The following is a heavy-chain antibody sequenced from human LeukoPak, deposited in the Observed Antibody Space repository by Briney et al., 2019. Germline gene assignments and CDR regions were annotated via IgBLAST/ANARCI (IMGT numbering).Heavy chain of an antibody. Sequence: PSETLSLTCTVSGGSISSYYWSWIRQPAGKGLEWIGRIYTSGSTNYNPSLKSRVTMSVDTSKGQFSLKLSSVTAADTAVYYCARDIITWRGGYFDYWGQGTLVTGSS. CDR1: GGSISSYY. D-gene: IGHD3-10*01. J-gene: IGHJ4*02. V-gene: IGHV4-4*07. CDR3: ARDIITWRGGYFDY. CDR2: IYTSGST.